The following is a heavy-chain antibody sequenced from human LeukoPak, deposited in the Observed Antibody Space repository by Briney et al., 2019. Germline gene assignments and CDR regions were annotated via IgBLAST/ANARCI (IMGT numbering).Heavy chain of an antibody. Sequence: GGSLRLSCAASGFTFSDYYMSWIRQAPGKGLEWVSYISSSGSTIYYADSVKGRFTISRDNAKNSLYQQMNSLRAEDTAVYYCARAPTYGDYWYFDLWGRGTLVTVSS. V-gene: IGHV3-11*04. D-gene: IGHD4-17*01. CDR3: ARAPTYGDYWYFDL. CDR2: ISSSGSTI. CDR1: GFTFSDYY. J-gene: IGHJ2*01.